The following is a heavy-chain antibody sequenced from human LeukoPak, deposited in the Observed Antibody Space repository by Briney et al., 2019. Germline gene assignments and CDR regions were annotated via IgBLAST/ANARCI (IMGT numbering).Heavy chain of an antibody. CDR3: ARSTSVWYGFDL. CDR1: GDSISNMDSSYW. Sequence: PSETLSLTCTVSGDSISNMDSSYWWTWVRQSPEKGLEWIGEVHHNGSTNYNRSLKSRVNMSVDKSRNTFSLKLTSVTAAATAVYSCARSTSVWYGFDLWGPGTLVTVS. J-gene: IGHJ4*02. D-gene: IGHD6-19*01. CDR2: VHHNGST. V-gene: IGHV4-4*02.